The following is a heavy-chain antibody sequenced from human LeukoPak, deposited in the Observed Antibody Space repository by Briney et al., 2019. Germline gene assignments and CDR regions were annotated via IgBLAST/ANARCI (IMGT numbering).Heavy chain of an antibody. CDR3: ASSITIFGVAENFDY. V-gene: IGHV4-30-4*08. Sequence: PSQTLSLTCTVSGGSISSGDYYRSWIRQPPGKGLEWIGYIYYSGSTYYNPSLKSRVTISVDTSKNQFSLKLSSVTAADTAVYYCASSITIFGVAENFDYWGQGTLVTVSS. CDR2: IYYSGST. D-gene: IGHD3-3*01. J-gene: IGHJ4*02. CDR1: GGSISSGDYY.